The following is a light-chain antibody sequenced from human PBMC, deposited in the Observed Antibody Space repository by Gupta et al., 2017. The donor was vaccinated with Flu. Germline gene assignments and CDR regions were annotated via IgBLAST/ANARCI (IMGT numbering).Light chain of an antibody. CDR3: QHHICYPLT. CDR2: KSS. Sequence: DIXXXXXXXXXSAXXGDRVTITCRASQNINNWMAWHQQTPGKPPKLLIYKSSNLQIGVPSRCSGREAATEFTLIISNRHADDAATYYCQHHICYPLTFGGGTKLEIK. CDR1: QNINNW. V-gene: IGKV1-5*03. J-gene: IGKJ4*02.